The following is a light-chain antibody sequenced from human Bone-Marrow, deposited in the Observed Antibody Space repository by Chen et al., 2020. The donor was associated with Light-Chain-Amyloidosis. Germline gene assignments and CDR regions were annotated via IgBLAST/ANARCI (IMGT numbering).Light chain of an antibody. V-gene: IGLV2-8*01. CDR1: SSDVGTYNY. CDR2: EVT. J-gene: IGLJ2*01. Sequence: QSALTQLPSASGSPGQSVTISCPGTSSDVGTYNYVSWYQQHPGKAPRHIIYEVTKRPSGVPDSFSGSKFGNTASLTISGLQAEDEADYYCSSYGGNNDIVFGGGTKLTVL. CDR3: SSYGGNNDIV.